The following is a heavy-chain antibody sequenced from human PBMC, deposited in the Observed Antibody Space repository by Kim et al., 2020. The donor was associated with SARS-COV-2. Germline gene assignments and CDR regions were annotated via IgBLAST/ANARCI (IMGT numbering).Heavy chain of an antibody. CDR3: ARDEPKRQGHYYYYGMAV. J-gene: IGHJ6*04. CDR2: ISSSSSTI. V-gene: IGHV3-48*04. CDR1: GFTFSSYS. Sequence: GGSLRLSCAASGFTFSSYSMNWVRQAPGKGLEWVSYISSSSSTIYYADSVTGRFTISRDNAKNSLCLKRNSLRAEDTAVYYCARDEPKRQGHYYYYGMAVWGAGTTVTVSS.